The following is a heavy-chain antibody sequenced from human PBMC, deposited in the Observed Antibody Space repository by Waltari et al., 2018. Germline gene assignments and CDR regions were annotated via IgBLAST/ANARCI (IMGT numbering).Heavy chain of an antibody. D-gene: IGHD1-26*01. CDR2: IIPIFGTA. Sequence: QVQLVQSGAEVKKPGSSVKVSCKASGGTFSSSAISWVRQAPGQGLEWMGRIIPIFGTANYAQKFQGRVTITADKSTSTAYMELSSLRSEDTAVYYCASLITGATTRDAFDIWGQGTMVTVSS. J-gene: IGHJ3*02. CDR3: ASLITGATTRDAFDI. CDR1: GGTFSSSA. V-gene: IGHV1-69*08.